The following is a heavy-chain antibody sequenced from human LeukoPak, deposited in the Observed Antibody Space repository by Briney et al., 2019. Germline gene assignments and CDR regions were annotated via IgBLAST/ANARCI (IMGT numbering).Heavy chain of an antibody. CDR2: IKQDGSEK. V-gene: IGHV3-7*01. CDR3: ARGGAAADFDY. Sequence: GGSLRLSCAASGFTFSSYWMSWVRQAPGKGLEWVANIKQDGSEKYYVDSVKGRFTISRDNAKSSLYLQMNSLRAEDTAVYYCARGGAAADFDYWGQGTLVTVSS. CDR1: GFTFSSYW. J-gene: IGHJ4*02. D-gene: IGHD6-13*01.